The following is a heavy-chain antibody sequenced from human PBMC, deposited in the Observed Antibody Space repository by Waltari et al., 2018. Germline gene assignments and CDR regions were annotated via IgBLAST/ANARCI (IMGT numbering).Heavy chain of an antibody. D-gene: IGHD3-16*01. Sequence: EVQLVESGGGLIQPGGSLRLSCAASGFTFRNHWMNWVSQAPGKGLVGVSRIKRDGSFTSYADFAKGRFTISRDNAKNTVDLQMNSLGPEDTAVYYCARDGERGGDFDYWGQGTLVTVSS. CDR3: ARDGERGGDFDY. CDR2: IKRDGSFT. J-gene: IGHJ4*02. V-gene: IGHV3-74*01. CDR1: GFTFRNHW.